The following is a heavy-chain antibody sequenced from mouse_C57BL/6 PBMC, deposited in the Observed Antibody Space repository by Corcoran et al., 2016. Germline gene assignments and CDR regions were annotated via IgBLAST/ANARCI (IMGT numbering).Heavy chain of an antibody. J-gene: IGHJ4*01. V-gene: IGHV1-81*01. Sequence: QVQLQQSGAELARPGASVKLSYKASGYTFTSYGISWVKQRTGQGLEWIGEIYPRSGNTYYNEKFKGKATLTADKSSSTAYMELRSLTSEDSAVYFCARSGYGYDDYYAMDYWGQGTSVTVSS. CDR3: ARSGYGYDDYYAMDY. D-gene: IGHD2-2*01. CDR2: IYPRSGNT. CDR1: GYTFTSYG.